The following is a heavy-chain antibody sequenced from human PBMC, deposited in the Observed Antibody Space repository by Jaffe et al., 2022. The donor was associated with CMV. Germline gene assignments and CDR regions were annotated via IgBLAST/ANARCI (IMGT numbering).Heavy chain of an antibody. CDR1: GFTFSSYG. V-gene: IGHV3-30*18. CDR2: ISYDGSNK. Sequence: QVQLVESGGGVVQPGRSLRLSCAASGFTFSSYGMHWVRQAPGKGLEWVAVISYDGSNKYYADSVKGRFTISRDNSKNTLYLQMNSLRAEDTAVYYCAKVASASSLIDYWGQGTLVTVSS. CDR3: AKVASASSLIDY. J-gene: IGHJ4*02. D-gene: IGHD2-2*01.